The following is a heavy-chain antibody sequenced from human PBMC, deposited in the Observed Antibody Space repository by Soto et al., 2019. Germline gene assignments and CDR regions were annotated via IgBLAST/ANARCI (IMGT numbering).Heavy chain of an antibody. CDR2: IDPSDSYT. CDR1: GYSFTVYW. Sequence: GESLKISCKGSGYSFTVYWINWVRQMPGKGLEWMGTIDPSDSYTNYSPSFQGHVTISADKSISTAYLQWSSLKASDTAMYYCARQLYRSGWYSGYWGQGTLVTVSS. J-gene: IGHJ4*02. V-gene: IGHV5-10-1*01. CDR3: ARQLYRSGWYSGY. D-gene: IGHD6-19*01.